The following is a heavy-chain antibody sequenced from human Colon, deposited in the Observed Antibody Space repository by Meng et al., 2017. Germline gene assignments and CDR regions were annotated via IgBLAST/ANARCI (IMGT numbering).Heavy chain of an antibody. CDR2: ISYDGSNK. CDR1: GFTISSYT. Sequence: QGQLVGSGGGVVQPGRTLRLSCAASGFTISSYTMHWVRQAPGKGLEWVAVISYDGSNKYYADSVKGRFTISRDNSKNTLYLQMNSLRDEDTAVYYCATKAVAGIDDFDYWGQGTLVTVSS. D-gene: IGHD6-19*01. J-gene: IGHJ4*02. CDR3: ATKAVAGIDDFDY. V-gene: IGHV3-30*01.